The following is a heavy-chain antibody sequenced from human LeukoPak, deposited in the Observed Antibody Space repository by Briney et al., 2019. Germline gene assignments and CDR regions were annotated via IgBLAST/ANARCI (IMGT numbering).Heavy chain of an antibody. V-gene: IGHV3-30-3*01. D-gene: IGHD1-26*01. Sequence: TGGSLRLSCAASGFTFSSYAMHWVRQAPGKGLEWVAVISYDGSNKYYADSVKGRSTISRDNSKNTLYLQMNSLRAEDTAVYYCARDSVGATNYFDYWGQGTLVTVSS. CDR1: GFTFSSYA. CDR2: ISYDGSNK. CDR3: ARDSVGATNYFDY. J-gene: IGHJ4*02.